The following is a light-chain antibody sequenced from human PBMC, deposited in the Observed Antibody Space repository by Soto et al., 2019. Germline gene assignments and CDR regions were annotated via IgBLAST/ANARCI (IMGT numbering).Light chain of an antibody. J-gene: IGKJ1*01. CDR3: QQYNTWPPWT. Sequence: EIVMAQSPATLSVSPGEGATLSCRASQSVGTTLAWYQQKPGQAPRLLIYGASTRATGIPARFSGSGSGTEFTLTISSLQSEDFAVYYCQQYNTWPPWTFGQGTKVEIK. CDR2: GAS. CDR1: QSVGTT. V-gene: IGKV3-15*01.